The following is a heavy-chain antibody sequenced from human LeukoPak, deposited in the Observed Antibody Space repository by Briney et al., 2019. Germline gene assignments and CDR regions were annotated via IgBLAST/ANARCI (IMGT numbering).Heavy chain of an antibody. Sequence: PSETLSLTCTVSGGSISSSSYYWGWIPQPPGKGLEWIGSIYYSGSTYYNPSLKSRVTISVDTSKNQFSLKLSSVTAADTAVYYCARDQRQLVLTYWGQGTLVTVSS. CDR3: ARDQRQLVLTY. D-gene: IGHD6-6*01. J-gene: IGHJ4*02. CDR2: IYYSGST. V-gene: IGHV4-39*07. CDR1: GGSISSSSYY.